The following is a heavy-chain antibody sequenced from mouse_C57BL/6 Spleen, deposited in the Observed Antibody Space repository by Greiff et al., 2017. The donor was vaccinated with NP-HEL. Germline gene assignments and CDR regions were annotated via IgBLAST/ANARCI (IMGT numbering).Heavy chain of an antibody. D-gene: IGHD4-1*01. CDR2: IDPENGDT. CDR3: TTGKLPGTLFFAY. CDR1: GFNIKDDY. J-gene: IGHJ3*01. V-gene: IGHV14-4*01. Sequence: EVQLQQSGAELVRPGASVKLSCTASGFNIKDDYMHWVKQRPEQGLEWIGWIDPENGDTEYASKFQGKATITADTSSNTAYLQLSSLTSEDTAVYYCTTGKLPGTLFFAYWGQGTLVTVSA.